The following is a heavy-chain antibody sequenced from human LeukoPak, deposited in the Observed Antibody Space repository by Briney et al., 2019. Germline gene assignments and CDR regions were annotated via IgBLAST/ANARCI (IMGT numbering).Heavy chain of an antibody. Sequence: MSGGSLRLSCAASGFTFSSYSMNWVRQAPGKGLEWVSSISSSSSYIYYADSVKGRFTFSRDDSKNTVYLEMNSLRPEDTAVYYCAKDPGEGLTPWGYFDYWGQGTLVTVSS. D-gene: IGHD7-27*01. CDR2: ISSSSSYI. V-gene: IGHV3-21*01. CDR3: AKDPGEGLTPWGYFDY. CDR1: GFTFSSYS. J-gene: IGHJ4*02.